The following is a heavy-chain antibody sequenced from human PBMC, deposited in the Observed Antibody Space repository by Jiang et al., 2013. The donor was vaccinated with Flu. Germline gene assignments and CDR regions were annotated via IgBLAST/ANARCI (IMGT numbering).Heavy chain of an antibody. CDR1: GFTFSSYA. Sequence: VQLVESGGGVVQPGRSLRLSCAASGFTFSSYAMHWVRQAPGKGLEWVAVISYDGSNKYYADSVRGRFTISRDNSKNTLYLQMNSLRAEDTAVYYCARETSRRGGDPKHHWYFDLWGRGTLVTVSS. CDR3: ARETSRRGGDPKHHWYFDL. D-gene: IGHD2-21*01. V-gene: IGHV3-30*01. CDR2: ISYDGSNK. J-gene: IGHJ2*01.